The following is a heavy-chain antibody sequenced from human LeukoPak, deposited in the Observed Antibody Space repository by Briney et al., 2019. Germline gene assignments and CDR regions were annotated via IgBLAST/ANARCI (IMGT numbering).Heavy chain of an antibody. CDR1: GDSVSSNSAA. CDR3: ARGGPDYYGSGLFDY. D-gene: IGHD3-10*01. J-gene: IGHJ4*02. Sequence: SQTLSLTCAISGDSVSSNSAAWNWIRQSPSRCLEWLGRTYYRSKRYNDYAVSVKSRITINPDTSKNQFYLQLNSVTPEDTAVYYCARGGPDYYGSGLFDYWGQGTLVTVSS. V-gene: IGHV6-1*01. CDR2: TYYRSKRYN.